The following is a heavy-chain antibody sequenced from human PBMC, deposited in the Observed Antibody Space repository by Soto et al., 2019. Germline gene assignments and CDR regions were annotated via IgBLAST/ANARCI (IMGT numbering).Heavy chain of an antibody. J-gene: IGHJ3*02. CDR1: GGTFSSYA. V-gene: IGHV1-69*01. D-gene: IGHD5-12*01. CDR2: IIPIFGTA. CDR3: ASRGGWLQDDAFDI. Sequence: QVQLVQSGAEVKKPGSSVKVSCKASGGTFSSYAISWVRQAPGQGLEWMGGIIPIFGTANYAQKFQGRVTITADESTSTAYMGLSSLRSEDTAVYYCASRGGWLQDDAFDIWGQGTMVTVSS.